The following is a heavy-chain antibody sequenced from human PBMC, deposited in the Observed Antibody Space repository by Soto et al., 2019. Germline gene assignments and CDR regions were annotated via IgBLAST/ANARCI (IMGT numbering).Heavy chain of an antibody. CDR2: IYYSGST. J-gene: IGHJ4*02. V-gene: IGHV4-59*01. CDR3: ARGGPKGYYDFWSGYQALDN. D-gene: IGHD3-3*01. Sequence: PSETLSLTCTVSGGSISSYYWSWIRQPPGKGLEWIGYIYYSGSTNYNPSLKSRVTISVDTSKNQFSLKLSSVTAADTAVYYCARGGPKGYYDFWSGYQALDNWGQGTLVTVSS. CDR1: GGSISSYY.